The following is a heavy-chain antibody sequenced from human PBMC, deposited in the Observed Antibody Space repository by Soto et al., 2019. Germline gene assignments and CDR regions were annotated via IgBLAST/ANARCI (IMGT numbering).Heavy chain of an antibody. CDR3: ARDQYYFRSGSYYSAMEV. J-gene: IGHJ6*02. V-gene: IGHV4-61*01. D-gene: IGHD3-3*01. Sequence: QVQLQESGPGLVKPSETLSLTCTVSGGSVSSESHYWSWIRQTPGKGLEWIGYIYYTGSTNYNPSLKGRVTMSVDTSRDQVSLRLRSVTRADTAVYYCARDQYYFRSGSYYSAMEVWGQGTKVTVSS. CDR2: IYYTGST. CDR1: GGSVSSESHY.